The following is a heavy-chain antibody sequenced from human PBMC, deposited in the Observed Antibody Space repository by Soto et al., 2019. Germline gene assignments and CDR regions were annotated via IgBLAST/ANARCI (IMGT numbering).Heavy chain of an antibody. CDR3: ARPDPIVVVRGGGHAFDI. Sequence: PSETLSLTCTVSGGSISSSSYYWGWIRQPPGKGLEWIGSIYYSGSTYYNPSLKSRVTISVDTSKNQFSLKLSSVTAADTAVYYCARPDPIVVVRGGGHAFDIWGQGTMVTVSS. CDR2: IYYSGST. CDR1: GGSISSSSYY. J-gene: IGHJ3*02. D-gene: IGHD2-21*01. V-gene: IGHV4-39*01.